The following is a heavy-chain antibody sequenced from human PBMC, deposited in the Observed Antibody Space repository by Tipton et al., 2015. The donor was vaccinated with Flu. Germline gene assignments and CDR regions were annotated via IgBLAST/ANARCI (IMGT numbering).Heavy chain of an antibody. Sequence: TLSLTCALSGASVTDTNWWAWFRQSPGKGLEWIGEVLHTGTSNYSPSLKSRLTVSVDKYRNEFSLQLTSVTAADTAIYYCARPAGTDFWSGYHIPDWGQGILVTVSS. D-gene: IGHD3-3*01. CDR3: ARPAGTDFWSGYHIPD. V-gene: IGHV4-4*02. CDR2: VLHTGTS. CDR1: GASVTDTNW. J-gene: IGHJ4*02.